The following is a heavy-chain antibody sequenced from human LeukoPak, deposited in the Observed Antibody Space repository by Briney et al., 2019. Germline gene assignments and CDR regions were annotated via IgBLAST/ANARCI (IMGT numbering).Heavy chain of an antibody. D-gene: IGHD1-7*01. CDR1: GGSISSGDYY. Sequence: SQTLSLNCTVSGGSISSGDYYWSWIRQPPGKGLEWIGYIYYSGSTYYNPSLKSRVTISVDTSKHQFSLKLSSVTAADTAVYYCARARELQYYFDYWGQGTLVTVSS. V-gene: IGHV4-30-4*08. CDR3: ARARELQYYFDY. CDR2: IYYSGST. J-gene: IGHJ4*02.